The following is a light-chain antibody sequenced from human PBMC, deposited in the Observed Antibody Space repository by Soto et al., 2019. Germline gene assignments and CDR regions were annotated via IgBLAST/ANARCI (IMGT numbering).Light chain of an antibody. CDR3: QQRSNWPIT. J-gene: IGKJ5*01. V-gene: IGKV3-11*01. CDR2: GAS. CDR1: QTVSNY. Sequence: EIVLTQSPGTLSLSAGERATLSCRASQTVSNYLAWFQQKPGQAPRLLIYGASNRATGIPARFSGSGSGTDFTLTISSLEPEDFAVYYCQQRSNWPITFGQGTRLEIK.